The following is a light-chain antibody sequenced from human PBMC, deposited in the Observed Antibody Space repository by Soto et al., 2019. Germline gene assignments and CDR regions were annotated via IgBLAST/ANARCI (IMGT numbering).Light chain of an antibody. CDR3: QQYNNWPPYA. Sequence: EIVMTQSPATLSVSPGERATLSCRASQNVINNLAWYQHKPGQAPRLLIYAASTRATGIPARFSGSGSGTEFTLTISSLQSEDVAVYYCQQYNNWPPYAFGQGTKLDIK. CDR2: AAS. J-gene: IGKJ2*01. V-gene: IGKV3-15*01. CDR1: QNVINN.